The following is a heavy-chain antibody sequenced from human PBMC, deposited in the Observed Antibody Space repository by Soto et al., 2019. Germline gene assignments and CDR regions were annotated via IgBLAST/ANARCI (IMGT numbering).Heavy chain of an antibody. V-gene: IGHV3-23*01. CDR2: ISGSGGST. D-gene: IGHD3-22*01. Sequence: PGGSLRLSCAVSGFTFSSYAMSWVRQAPGKGLEWVSAISGSGGSTYYADSVKGRFTISRDNSKNTLYLQMYSLSADDTSVYYCARTNYYYSSVYWQKDAFDICVQGTMVTVSS. CDR3: ARTNYYYSSVYWQKDAFDI. J-gene: IGHJ3*02. CDR1: GFTFSSYA.